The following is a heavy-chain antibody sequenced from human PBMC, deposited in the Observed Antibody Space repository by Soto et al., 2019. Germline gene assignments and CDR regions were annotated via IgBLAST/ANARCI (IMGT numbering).Heavy chain of an antibody. V-gene: IGHV4-31*03. CDR1: GGSISSGGYY. J-gene: IGHJ5*02. CDR3: ARKASELRGNWFDP. CDR2: IYYSGST. D-gene: IGHD1-7*01. Sequence: NPSETLSLTCTVSGGSISSGGYYWSWIRQHPGKGLEWIGYIYYSGSTYYNPSLKSRVTISVDTSKNQFSLKLSSVTAANTAVYYCARKASELRGNWFDPWGQGTLVTVSS.